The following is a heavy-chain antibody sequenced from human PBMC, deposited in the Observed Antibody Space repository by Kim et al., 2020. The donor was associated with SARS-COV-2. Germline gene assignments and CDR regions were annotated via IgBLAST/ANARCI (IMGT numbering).Heavy chain of an antibody. Sequence: GGSLRLSCAASGFTFSSYGMHWVRQAPGKGLEWVAVISYDGSNKYYADSVKGRFTISRDNSKNTLYLQMNSLRAEDTAVYYCAKRYSGSYLIDYWGQGTL. CDR1: GFTFSSYG. J-gene: IGHJ4*02. V-gene: IGHV3-30*18. CDR3: AKRYSGSYLIDY. CDR2: ISYDGSNK. D-gene: IGHD1-26*01.